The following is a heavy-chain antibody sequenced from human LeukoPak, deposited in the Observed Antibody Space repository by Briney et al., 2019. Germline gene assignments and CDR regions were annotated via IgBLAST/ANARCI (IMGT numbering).Heavy chain of an antibody. CDR3: ARDSSGYSSLDY. Sequence: SETLSLTCAVYGGSFSGYYWSWIRQPPGKGLEWIGEINHSGSTNYNPSLKSRVTISVDTSKNQFSLKLSSVTAADTAVYYCARDSSGYSSLDYWGQGTLVTVSS. D-gene: IGHD3-22*01. J-gene: IGHJ4*02. CDR1: GGSFSGYY. CDR2: INHSGST. V-gene: IGHV4-34*01.